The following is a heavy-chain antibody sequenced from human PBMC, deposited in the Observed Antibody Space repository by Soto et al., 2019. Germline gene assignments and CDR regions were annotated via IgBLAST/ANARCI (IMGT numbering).Heavy chain of an antibody. CDR3: ARDPSSWFDP. CDR1: GFTFSDYY. J-gene: IGHJ5*02. V-gene: IGHV3-11*05. Sequence: SGGSLRLSCAASGFTFSDYYMSWIRQAPGKGLEWVSYISSTSTHTNYADSVKGRFTISRDNAKNSLYLQMNSLRAEDTAVYYCARDPSSWFDPWGQGTLVTVSS. CDR2: ISSTSTHT.